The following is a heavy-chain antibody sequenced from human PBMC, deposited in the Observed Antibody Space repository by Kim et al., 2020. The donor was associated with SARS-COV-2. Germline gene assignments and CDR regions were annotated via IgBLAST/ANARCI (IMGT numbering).Heavy chain of an antibody. Sequence: FTISRDNSKNTLYLQMNSLRPEDTAVYYCAKDLIAVAGTGEEYYYYYGMDVWGQGTTVTVSS. CDR3: AKDLIAVAGTGEEYYYYYGMDV. V-gene: IGHV3-23*01. J-gene: IGHJ6*02. D-gene: IGHD6-19*01.